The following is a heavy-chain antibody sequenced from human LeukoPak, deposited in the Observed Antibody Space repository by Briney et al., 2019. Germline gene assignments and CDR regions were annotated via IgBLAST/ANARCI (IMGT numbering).Heavy chain of an antibody. D-gene: IGHD5-12*01. CDR2: IYYSGST. V-gene: IGHV4-61*01. Sequence: SETLSLTCTVSGGSVSSGSYSWTWIRQPPGKGLEWIGYIYYSGSTNYNPSLKSRVTISIDTSKDQLSLKLRSVTAADTAVYYCARLDYSGYDPDYWGQGTLVTVFS. CDR3: ARLDYSGYDPDY. CDR1: GGSVSSGSYS. J-gene: IGHJ4*02.